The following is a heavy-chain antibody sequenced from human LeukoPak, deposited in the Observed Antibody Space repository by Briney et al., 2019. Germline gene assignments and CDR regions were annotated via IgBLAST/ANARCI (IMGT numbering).Heavy chain of an antibody. Sequence: SQTLSLTCTVAGGSISSGGSYWSWIRQPPGKGLEWIGYVYYTGSTNYNPSLKSRVTMSVDTSKIQFSLKLSSVTAADTAVYYCARSLDGERIEYWGQGTLVTVSS. V-gene: IGHV4-61*08. CDR1: GGSISSGGSY. D-gene: IGHD4-17*01. CDR3: ARSLDGERIEY. J-gene: IGHJ4*02. CDR2: VYYTGST.